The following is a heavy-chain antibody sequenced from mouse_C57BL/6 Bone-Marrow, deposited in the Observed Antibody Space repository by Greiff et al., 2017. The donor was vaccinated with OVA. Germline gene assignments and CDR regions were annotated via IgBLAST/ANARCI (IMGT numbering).Heavy chain of an antibody. Sequence: QVQLQQSGAELVKPGASVKMSCKASGYTFTSSWITWVKQRPGTGLEWIGDIYPGSGSINSNEKFKSKATLSVDTSSSTAYMQLSSLTSEDSAVYYCARRGIYYGNYVWYYAMDYWGQGTSVTVSS. J-gene: IGHJ4*01. D-gene: IGHD2-1*01. V-gene: IGHV1-55*01. CDR1: GYTFTSSW. CDR3: ARRGIYYGNYVWYYAMDY. CDR2: IYPGSGSI.